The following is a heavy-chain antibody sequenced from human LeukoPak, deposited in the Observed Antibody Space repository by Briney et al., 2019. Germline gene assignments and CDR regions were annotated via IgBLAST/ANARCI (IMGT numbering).Heavy chain of an antibody. Sequence: ASVKVSCKASGYTFTGYYMHWWGKPPGQGLEGMGWINPNSGGTNYAQKFQGRVTMTRDTSISTAYMELSRLRSDDTAVYYCARGSPYYYDSSGYYYGDYWGQGTLVTVSS. CDR2: INPNSGGT. CDR3: ARGSPYYYDSSGYYYGDY. D-gene: IGHD3-22*01. V-gene: IGHV1-2*02. J-gene: IGHJ4*02. CDR1: GYTFTGYY.